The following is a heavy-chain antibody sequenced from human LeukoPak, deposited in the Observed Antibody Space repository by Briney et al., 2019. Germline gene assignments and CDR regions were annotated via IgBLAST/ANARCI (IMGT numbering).Heavy chain of an antibody. CDR3: ARSEMYYYDSSGYYPKYFQH. CDR1: GGSISSYY. D-gene: IGHD3-22*01. J-gene: IGHJ1*01. Sequence: RSSETLSLTCTVSGGSISSYYWSWIRQPPGKGLEWIGYIYHSGSTNYNPSLKSRVTISVDTSKNQFSLKLSSVTAADTAVYYCARSEMYYYDSSGYYPKYFQHWGQGTLVTVSS. CDR2: IYHSGST. V-gene: IGHV4-59*01.